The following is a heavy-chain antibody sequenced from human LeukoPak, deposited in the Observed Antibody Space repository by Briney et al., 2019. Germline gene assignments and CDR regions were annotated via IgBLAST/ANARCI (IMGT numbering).Heavy chain of an antibody. Sequence: GGSLRLSCAASGFTFSSYSMNWVRQAPGEGLEWVSYISSSSSTIYYADSVKGRFTISRDNAKNSLYLQMNSLRAEDTAVYYCARVWGIVVVTAMGDAFDIWGQGTMVTVSS. D-gene: IGHD2-21*02. CDR3: ARVWGIVVVTAMGDAFDI. CDR1: GFTFSSYS. J-gene: IGHJ3*02. V-gene: IGHV3-48*04. CDR2: ISSSSSTI.